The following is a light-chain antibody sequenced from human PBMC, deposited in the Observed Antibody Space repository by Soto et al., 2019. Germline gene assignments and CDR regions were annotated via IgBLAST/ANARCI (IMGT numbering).Light chain of an antibody. J-gene: IGLJ3*02. CDR3: ATWDDSLKAWV. CDR2: NNN. Sequence: QSVLTQPPSASGTPGQRVTISCSGSSSNIGNRGVNWYQQLPGAAPKVRIYNNNERPSGVPDRFSGSKSGTSASLAISGLQSEDEADYYCATWDDSLKAWVFGGGTKVTVL. V-gene: IGLV1-44*01. CDR1: SSNIGNRG.